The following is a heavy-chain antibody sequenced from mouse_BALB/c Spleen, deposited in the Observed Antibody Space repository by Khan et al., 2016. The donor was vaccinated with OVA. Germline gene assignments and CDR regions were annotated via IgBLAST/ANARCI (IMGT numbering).Heavy chain of an antibody. CDR3: LRVGPYHGNDGAWFAY. J-gene: IGHJ3*01. D-gene: IGHD2-9*01. V-gene: IGHV1-4*01. CDR1: GYTFTSYT. Sequence: QVQLQQSGAELARPGASVKMSCKASGYTFTSYTIHWVKQRPGQGLEWIGYINPTNIYTNYNQKFRDKATLTADKSSRTAYMQLSSLTSEDSAVYYCLRVGPYHGNDGAWFAYWGQGTLVTVSA. CDR2: INPTNIYT.